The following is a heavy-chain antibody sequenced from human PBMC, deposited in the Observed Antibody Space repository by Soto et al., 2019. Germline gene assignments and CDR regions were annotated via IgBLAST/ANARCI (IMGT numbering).Heavy chain of an antibody. CDR3: AGPGIADPTLRYNWFEP. Sequence: QVQLVQSGAEVKKPGSSVKVSCKASGGTFSSYAISWVRQAPGQGLEWMGGIIPIFGTANYAQKFQGRVTITADESTRTAYMQLSSLRSEDKAVYYCAGPGIADPTLRYNWFEPWGQGTLVNVSS. CDR1: GGTFSSYA. V-gene: IGHV1-69*12. CDR2: IIPIFGTA. D-gene: IGHD6-13*01. J-gene: IGHJ5*02.